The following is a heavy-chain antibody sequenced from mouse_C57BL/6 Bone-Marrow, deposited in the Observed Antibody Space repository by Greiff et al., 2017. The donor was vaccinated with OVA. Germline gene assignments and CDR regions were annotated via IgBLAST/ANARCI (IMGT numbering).Heavy chain of an antibody. D-gene: IGHD1-1*01. CDR2: ISNGGGST. J-gene: IGHJ3*01. V-gene: IGHV5-12*01. CDR3: ARHAMGYYYGSLPWFAY. Sequence: EVQLVESGGGLVQPGGSLKLSCAASGFTFSDYYMYWVRQTPEKRLEWVAYISNGGGSTYYPDTVKGRFTISRDNAKNTLYLQMSRLKSEDTAMYYCARHAMGYYYGSLPWFAYWGQGTLVTVSA. CDR1: GFTFSDYY.